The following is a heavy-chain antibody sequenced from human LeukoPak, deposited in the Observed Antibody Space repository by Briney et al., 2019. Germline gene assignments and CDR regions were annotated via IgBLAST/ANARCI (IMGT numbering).Heavy chain of an antibody. V-gene: IGHV1-2*02. CDR2: INPNSGGT. Sequence: ASVKVSCKASGYTFTGYYMHWVRQAPGQGLEWMGWINPNSGGTNYAQKFQGRVAMTRDTSISTAYMELSRLRSDDTAVYYCARGDSSSWTGYYYYYYGMDVWGQGTTVTVSS. CDR1: GYTFTGYY. CDR3: ARGDSSSWTGYYYYYYGMDV. D-gene: IGHD6-13*01. J-gene: IGHJ6*02.